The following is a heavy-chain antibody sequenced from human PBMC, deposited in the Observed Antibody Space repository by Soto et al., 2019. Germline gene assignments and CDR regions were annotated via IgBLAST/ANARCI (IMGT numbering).Heavy chain of an antibody. J-gene: IGHJ4*02. CDR2: VSYYNGNT. Sequence: QAQLVQSGAEVKKPGASVRVACTASEDIFNNFGITWVRQAPGQGLEGLGWVSYYNGNTNYDQRLQGRVFMTTVTATSKAYLELRSLTFNYTAVYYCASVLTRFCSGGSCPFSMWGQGTQVIVSS. V-gene: IGHV1-18*01. CDR1: EDIFNNFG. CDR3: ASVLTRFCSGGSCPFSM. D-gene: IGHD2-15*01.